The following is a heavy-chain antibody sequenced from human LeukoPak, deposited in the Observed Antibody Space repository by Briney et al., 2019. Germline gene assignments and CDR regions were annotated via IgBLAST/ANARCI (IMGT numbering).Heavy chain of an antibody. CDR1: GGSISSYY. V-gene: IGHV4-59*01. Sequence: SETLSLTCTVSGGSISSYYWSWIRQPPGKGLEWIGYIYYSGTTNYTPPLKSRVTISVHTSKNQFSLKLSSVTAADTAVYYCAAVARTLVFDYWGQGTLVTVSS. CDR3: AAVARTLVFDY. D-gene: IGHD1-14*01. J-gene: IGHJ4*02. CDR2: IYYSGTT.